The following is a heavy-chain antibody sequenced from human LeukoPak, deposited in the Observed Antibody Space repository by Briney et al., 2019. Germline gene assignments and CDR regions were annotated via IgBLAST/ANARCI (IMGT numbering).Heavy chain of an antibody. CDR1: GFTFSNYA. V-gene: IGHV3-23*01. D-gene: IGHD2-2*01. CDR3: ATNCSSTSCYYY. CDR2: IRGSGSSK. Sequence: GGSLRLSCAASGFTFSNYAMSWVRQAPGKGLEWVSAIRGSGSSKYCADSVKGRFTISRDNAKNTLYLQMNSLRAEDTAICFCATNCSSTSCYYYWGQGTLVTVSS. J-gene: IGHJ4*02.